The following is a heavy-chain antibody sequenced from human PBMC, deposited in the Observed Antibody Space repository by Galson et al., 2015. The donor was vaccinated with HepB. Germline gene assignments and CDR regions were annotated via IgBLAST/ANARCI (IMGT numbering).Heavy chain of an antibody. CDR2: IWSDGSNK. J-gene: IGHJ5*02. CDR1: GFTFSSYG. Sequence: SLRLSCAASGFTFSSYGMHWVRQAPGKGLEWVAFIWSDGSNKYYAESVKGRFIISRDISRNTLFLQMNSLRAEDTAVYYCARENYDFSDWFDPWGQGTLVTVSS. V-gene: IGHV3-33*01. CDR3: ARENYDFSDWFDP. D-gene: IGHD3-3*01.